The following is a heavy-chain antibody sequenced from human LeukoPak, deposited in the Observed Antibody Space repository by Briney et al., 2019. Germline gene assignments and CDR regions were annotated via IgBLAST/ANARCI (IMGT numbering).Heavy chain of an antibody. J-gene: IGHJ3*02. CDR3: ARPAQTFEAPDAFDI. CDR1: GYSFTSYW. V-gene: IGHV5-51*01. CDR2: IYPGDSDT. Sequence: PGESLKISCKGSGYSFTSYWIGWVRQMPGKGLEWMGIIYPGDSDTRYSPSFQGQVTISADKSISTAYLQWSSLKASDTAMYYCARPAQTFEAPDAFDIWGQGTMVTVSS. D-gene: IGHD3-10*01.